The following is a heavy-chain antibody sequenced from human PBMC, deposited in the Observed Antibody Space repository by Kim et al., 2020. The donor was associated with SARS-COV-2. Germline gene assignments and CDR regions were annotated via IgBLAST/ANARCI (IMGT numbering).Heavy chain of an antibody. CDR3: ARALWLRGVIDY. CDR2: IYYSGST. CDR1: GGSISSGGYY. V-gene: IGHV4-31*03. D-gene: IGHD3-10*01. J-gene: IGHJ4*02. Sequence: SETLSLTCTVSGGSISSGGYYWSWIRQHPGKGLEWIGYIYYSGSTYYNPSLKSRVTISVDTSKNQFSLKLSSVTAAGTAVYYCARALWLRGVIDYWGQGTLVTVSS.